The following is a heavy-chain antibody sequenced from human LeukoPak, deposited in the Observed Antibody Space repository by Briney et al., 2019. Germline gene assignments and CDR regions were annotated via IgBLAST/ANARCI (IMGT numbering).Heavy chain of an antibody. CDR3: AREGGFDY. J-gene: IGHJ4*02. CDR1: GFTFSDYS. D-gene: IGHD3-16*01. V-gene: IGHV3-21*01. CDR2: ISGSSGNL. Sequence: GGSLRLSCAASGFTFSDYSMNWVRQVPGNGLEWVSSISGSSGNLYYADSEEGRFTISRDNAKNSLYLQMNSLTVDDTAVYYCAREGGFDYWGQGTLVTVSS.